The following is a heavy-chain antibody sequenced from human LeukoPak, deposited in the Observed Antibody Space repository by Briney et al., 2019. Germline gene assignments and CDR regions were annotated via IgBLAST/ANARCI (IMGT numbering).Heavy chain of an antibody. CDR3: ARVVVVAATRAYYYYYYMDV. D-gene: IGHD2-15*01. CDR2: INHSGST. Sequence: SETLSLTCAVYGGSFSGYYWSWIRQPPGKGLEWIGEINHSGSTNYNPSLKSRVTISVDTSKNQFSLKLSSVTAADTAVYHCARVVVVAATRAYYYYYYMDVWGKGTTVTVSS. V-gene: IGHV4-34*01. CDR1: GGSFSGYY. J-gene: IGHJ6*03.